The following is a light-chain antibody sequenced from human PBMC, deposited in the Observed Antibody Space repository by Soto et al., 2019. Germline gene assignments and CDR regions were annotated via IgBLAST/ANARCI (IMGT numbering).Light chain of an antibody. CDR1: QGINSW. CDR2: AAS. CDR3: QQYNIYPLT. Sequence: DVQMTQSPSSLSASVGDRVTITCRASQGINSWLAWYQQKPEKAPKSLTYAASSLQTGVPSRFSGSGSWTDFTLTISNLQPEDSATDYCQQYNIYPLTVGGGTKVEIK. V-gene: IGKV1D-16*01. J-gene: IGKJ4*01.